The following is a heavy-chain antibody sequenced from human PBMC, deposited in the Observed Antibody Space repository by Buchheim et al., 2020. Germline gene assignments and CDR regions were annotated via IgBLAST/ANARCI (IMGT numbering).Heavy chain of an antibody. V-gene: IGHV4-61*05. CDR2: IYYSGST. CDR1: GGSISSSSYY. CDR3: ARDRRGYSSSAAWADYFDY. Sequence: QLQLQESGPGLVKPSETLSLTCTVSGGSISSSSYYWGWIRQPPGKGLEWIGYIYYSGSTNYNPSLKSRVTISVDTSKNQFSLKLSSVTAADTAVYYCARDRRGYSSSAAWADYFDYWGQGTL. J-gene: IGHJ4*02. D-gene: IGHD6-13*01.